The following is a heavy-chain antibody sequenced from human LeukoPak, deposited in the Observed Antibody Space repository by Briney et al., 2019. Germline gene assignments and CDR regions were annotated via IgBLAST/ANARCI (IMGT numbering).Heavy chain of an antibody. D-gene: IGHD3-16*01. CDR3: ARVGREGGAVDY. Sequence: SETLSLTCAVYGGSFSGYYWSWIRQPPGKGLEWIGEINHSGSTNYNPSLKSRVTISVDTSKNQFSLKLSSVTAADTAVYYCARVGREGGAVDYWGQGTLVTVSS. CDR2: INHSGST. CDR1: GGSFSGYY. J-gene: IGHJ4*02. V-gene: IGHV4-34*01.